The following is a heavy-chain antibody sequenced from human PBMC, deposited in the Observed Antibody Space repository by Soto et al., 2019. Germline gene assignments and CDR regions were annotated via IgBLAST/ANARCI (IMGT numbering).Heavy chain of an antibody. Sequence: SETLSLTCTVSGGSISSSSYYWGWIRQPPGKGLEWIGSIYYSGSTYYNPSLATRVTFHVDTSKNQFSLTLYSVTAADTAVYYCARITGRHLDYWGQGILVTVSS. CDR3: ARITGRHLDY. J-gene: IGHJ4*02. D-gene: IGHD1-20*01. V-gene: IGHV4-39*01. CDR1: GGSISSSSYY. CDR2: IYYSGST.